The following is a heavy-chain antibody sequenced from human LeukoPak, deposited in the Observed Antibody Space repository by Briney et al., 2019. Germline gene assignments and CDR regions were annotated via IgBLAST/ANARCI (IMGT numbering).Heavy chain of an antibody. D-gene: IGHD3-22*01. Sequence: PSETPSLTCAVFGGSISSTSYYWAWIRQPPGKGLEWIGTIYYSGSTYHNPSLKSRVTLSVDTSRNQFSLRLSSVDAADTAVYYCAKAGVRYFDSSGLYAFDFWGQGTTVTVSS. V-gene: IGHV4-39*05. CDR3: AKAGVRYFDSSGLYAFDF. J-gene: IGHJ3*01. CDR1: GGSISSTSYY. CDR2: IYYSGST.